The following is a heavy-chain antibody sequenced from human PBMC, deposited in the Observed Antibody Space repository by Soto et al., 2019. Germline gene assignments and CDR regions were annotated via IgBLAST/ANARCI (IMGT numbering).Heavy chain of an antibody. CDR3: AKGRSSGWYAGY. V-gene: IGHV3-23*01. Sequence: LRLSCAASGFTFSSYAMSWVRQAPGKGLEWVSAISGSGGSTYYADSVKGRFTISRDNSKNTLYLQMNSLRAEDTAVYYCAKGRSSGWYAGYWCQGTLVTVSS. D-gene: IGHD6-19*01. J-gene: IGHJ4*02. CDR2: ISGSGGST. CDR1: GFTFSSYA.